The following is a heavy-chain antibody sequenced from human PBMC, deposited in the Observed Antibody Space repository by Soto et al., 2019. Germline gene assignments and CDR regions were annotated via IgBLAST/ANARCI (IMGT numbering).Heavy chain of an antibody. Sequence: EVQLVETGGGLVQPGGSLRLSCAASGFTFRSHWMSWVRQAPGKGLEWVANIRQDGNEEQYLDSVKGRFTLSRDNAKNSLYLQMNGLRVEDTAVYDCAKAEGYSFDIRGQGTIVTVSS. V-gene: IGHV3-7*01. J-gene: IGHJ3*02. D-gene: IGHD1-1*01. CDR1: GFTFRSHW. CDR2: IRQDGNEE. CDR3: AKAEGYSFDI.